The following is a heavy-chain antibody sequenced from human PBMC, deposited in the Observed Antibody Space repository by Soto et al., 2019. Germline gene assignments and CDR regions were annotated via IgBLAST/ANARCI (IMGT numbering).Heavy chain of an antibody. CDR2: IYYSGST. J-gene: IGHJ6*02. Sequence: SETLSLTCTVSGGSISSGDYYWSWIRQPPGKGLEWIGYIYYSGSTYYNPSLKSRVTISVDTSKNQFSLKLSSVTAADTAVYYCARVVPAAPASYYYYGMDVWGQGTTVTVSS. D-gene: IGHD2-2*01. CDR3: ARVVPAAPASYYYYGMDV. V-gene: IGHV4-30-4*01. CDR1: GGSISSGDYY.